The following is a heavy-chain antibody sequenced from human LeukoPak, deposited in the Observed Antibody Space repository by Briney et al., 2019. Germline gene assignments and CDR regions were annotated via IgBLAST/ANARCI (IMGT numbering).Heavy chain of an antibody. D-gene: IGHD3-10*01. J-gene: IGHJ4*02. CDR2: ISSSGSTI. Sequence: PGGSLRLSCAASGFTFSSYEMNWVRQAPGKGLEGVSYISSSGSTIYYADSVKGRFTISRDNDKNSLYLQMNSLRAEDTAVYYCAREHYYGSGSDYWGQGTLVTVSS. V-gene: IGHV3-48*03. CDR3: AREHYYGSGSDY. CDR1: GFTFSSYE.